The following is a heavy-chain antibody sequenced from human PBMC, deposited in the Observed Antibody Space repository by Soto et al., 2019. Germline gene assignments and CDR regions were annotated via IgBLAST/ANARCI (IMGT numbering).Heavy chain of an antibody. Sequence: PSETLSLTCAVYGGSFSGYYWSWIRQPPGKGLEWIGEINHSGSTNYNPSLKSRVTISVDTSKNQFSLKLSSVTAADTAVYYRAVRVGERAEWFDPWGQGTLVTVSS. CDR1: GGSFSGYY. D-gene: IGHD3-10*01. J-gene: IGHJ5*02. V-gene: IGHV4-34*01. CDR2: INHSGST. CDR3: AVRVGERAEWFDP.